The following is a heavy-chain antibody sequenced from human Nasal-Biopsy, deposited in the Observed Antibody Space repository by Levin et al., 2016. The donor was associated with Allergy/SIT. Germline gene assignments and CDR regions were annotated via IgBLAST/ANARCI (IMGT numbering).Heavy chain of an antibody. V-gene: IGHV3-7*03. CDR2: IKQDGSEK. J-gene: IGHJ4*02. D-gene: IGHD6-19*01. Sequence: GGSLISCAASGFTFREYYMDWVRQAPGKGLEWVANIKQDGSEKYYVDSVKGRFTIYRDNAKESLYLQMNSLRAEDTAVYYCATSYDSGWLVGYWGQGTLVTVSS. CDR3: ATSYDSGWLVGY. CDR1: GFTFREYY.